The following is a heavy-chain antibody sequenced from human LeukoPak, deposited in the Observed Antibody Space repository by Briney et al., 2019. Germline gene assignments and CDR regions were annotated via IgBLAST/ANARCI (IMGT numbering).Heavy chain of an antibody. CDR2: ISAYNGNT. CDR3: AREGVPYDILLGGDYYFDY. J-gene: IGHJ4*02. Sequence: GASVKVSCKASGYTFTSYGISWVRQAPGQGREWMGWISAYNGNTNYAQKLQGRVTMTTDTSTSTAYMELRSLRSDDTAVYYCAREGVPYDILLGGDYYFDYWGQGTLVTVSS. CDR1: GYTFTSYG. V-gene: IGHV1-18*01. D-gene: IGHD3-9*01.